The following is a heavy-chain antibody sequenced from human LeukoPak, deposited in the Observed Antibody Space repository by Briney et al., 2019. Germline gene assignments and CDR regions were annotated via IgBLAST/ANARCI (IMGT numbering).Heavy chain of an antibody. D-gene: IGHD6-19*01. V-gene: IGHV4-34*01. Sequence: SETLSLTCAVYGGSFSGYYWSWIRQPPGKGLEWIGEINHSGSTNYNPSLESRVTISVDTSKNQFSLKLSSVTAADTAVYYCARDLTVAGTGDWFDPWGQGTLVTVSS. CDR3: ARDLTVAGTGDWFDP. CDR1: GGSFSGYY. J-gene: IGHJ5*02. CDR2: INHSGST.